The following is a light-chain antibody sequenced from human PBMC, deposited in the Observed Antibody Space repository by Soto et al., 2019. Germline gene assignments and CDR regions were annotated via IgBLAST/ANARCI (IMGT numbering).Light chain of an antibody. CDR1: QSVSSSY. J-gene: IGKJ2*01. Sequence: ELVLTQSPGTLSLSPGERATLSCRASQSVSSSYLAWYQQKPGQAPRLLIYAASSRATGIPDRFSGSGSGTDFTLTISRLEPEYFAVYFCQQYGTSLPFTFGQGTKVEIK. CDR2: AAS. CDR3: QQYGTSLPFT. V-gene: IGKV3-20*01.